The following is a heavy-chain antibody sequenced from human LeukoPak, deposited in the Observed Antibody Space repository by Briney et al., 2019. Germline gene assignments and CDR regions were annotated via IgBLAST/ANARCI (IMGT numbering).Heavy chain of an antibody. CDR3: AREPHYCSSTSCYYGFDY. V-gene: IGHV1-2*02. Sequence: RASVKVSCKASGYTFTGYYMHWVRQAPGQGLEWMGWINPNSGGTNYAQKFQGRVTMTRDTSISTAYMELSRLRSDNTAVYYCAREPHYCSSTSCYYGFDYWGQGTLVTVSS. CDR1: GYTFTGYY. J-gene: IGHJ4*02. CDR2: INPNSGGT. D-gene: IGHD2-2*01.